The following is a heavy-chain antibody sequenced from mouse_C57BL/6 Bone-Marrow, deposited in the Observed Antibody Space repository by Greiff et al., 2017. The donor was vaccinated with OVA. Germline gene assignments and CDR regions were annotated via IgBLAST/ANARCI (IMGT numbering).Heavy chain of an antibody. CDR3: ARYYYGSLWYFDV. Sequence: VQLQQSGGDLVKPGGSLKLSCAASGFTFSSYGMSWVRQTPDKRLEWVATISSGGSYTYYPDSVKGRFTISRDNAKNTLYLQMSSLKSEDTAMYYCARYYYGSLWYFDVWGTGTTVTVSS. D-gene: IGHD1-1*01. J-gene: IGHJ1*03. CDR1: GFTFSSYG. V-gene: IGHV5-6*01. CDR2: ISSGGSYT.